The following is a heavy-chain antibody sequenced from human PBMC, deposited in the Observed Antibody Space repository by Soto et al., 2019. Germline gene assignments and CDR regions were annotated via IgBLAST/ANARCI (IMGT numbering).Heavy chain of an antibody. J-gene: IGHJ4*02. CDR1: GFTFSSYW. Sequence: EVQLVESGGDLVQPGGSLRRSCAASGFTFSSYWMHWVRQAPGKGLVWVSGINSDGSNTRYADSVKGRFTISRDNAKNTLYLEMDSLRAEDTAVYYCAREGLLDDDPDYWGQGILVTVSS. CDR2: INSDGSNT. D-gene: IGHD3-3*01. CDR3: AREGLLDDDPDY. V-gene: IGHV3-74*01.